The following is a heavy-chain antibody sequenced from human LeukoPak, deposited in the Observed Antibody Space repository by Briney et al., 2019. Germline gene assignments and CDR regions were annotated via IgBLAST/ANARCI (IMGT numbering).Heavy chain of an antibody. CDR1: GITFSNSW. D-gene: IGHD2-21*01. V-gene: IGHV3-7*01. CDR3: ARDVAYSASDY. CDR2: IRPDGSEG. J-gene: IGHJ4*02. Sequence: GGSLRLSCTTSGITFSNSWMSWVRQAPGKGLEWVATIRPDGSEGYYADSVRGRFTISRDNSKNSFYLQMSSLRAEDTGVFYCARDVAYSASDYWGQGTLVTVSS.